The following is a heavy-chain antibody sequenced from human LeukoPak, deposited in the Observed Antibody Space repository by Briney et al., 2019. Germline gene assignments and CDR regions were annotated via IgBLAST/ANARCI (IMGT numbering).Heavy chain of an antibody. D-gene: IGHD5-18*01. V-gene: IGHV3-23*01. CDR2: FFGSGGSP. Sequence: GGSLSLSCEASGFTFGIHAMYWVRQAPGKGREWVACFFGSGGSPHCAASVKGRFTISRDNSRNTVYLQINSLRAEDTAVYYCGKTTVGYSSGQKPAWPVDYWGQGTLVTVSS. CDR3: GKTTVGYSSGQKPAWPVDY. J-gene: IGHJ4*02. CDR1: GFTFGIHA.